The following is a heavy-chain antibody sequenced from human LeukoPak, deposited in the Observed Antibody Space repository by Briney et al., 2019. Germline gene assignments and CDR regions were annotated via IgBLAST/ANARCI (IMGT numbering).Heavy chain of an antibody. J-gene: IGHJ3*02. Sequence: GESLKISCKCSGYSFTSHWIGWVRPMPGEGLGWMGIIYPGDSDTRYSPSFQGQVTISTDKSISTAYLQWSSLKASDTAMYYCARTYYYGSGTSLSAFDIWGQGTMVTVSS. D-gene: IGHD3-10*01. CDR1: GYSFTSHW. CDR2: IYPGDSDT. V-gene: IGHV5-51*01. CDR3: ARTYYYGSGTSLSAFDI.